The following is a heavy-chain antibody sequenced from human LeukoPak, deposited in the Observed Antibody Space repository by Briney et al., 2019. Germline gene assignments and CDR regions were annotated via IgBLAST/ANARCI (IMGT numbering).Heavy chain of an antibody. D-gene: IGHD1-20*01. V-gene: IGHV4-59*01. CDR2: IYYSGST. J-gene: IGHJ5*02. CDR1: GGSISSYY. CDR3: ARGDGYNWNEPFDP. Sequence: SETLSLTCTVSGGSISSYYWSWIRQPPRKGLEWIGYIYYSGSTNYNPSLKSRVTISVDTSKNQFSLKLSSVTAADTAVYYCARGDGYNWNEPFDPWGQGTLVTVSS.